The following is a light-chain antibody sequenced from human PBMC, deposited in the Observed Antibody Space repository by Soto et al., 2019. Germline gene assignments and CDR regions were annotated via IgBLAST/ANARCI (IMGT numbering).Light chain of an antibody. CDR3: QQYNDWPPWT. V-gene: IGKV3-15*01. CDR2: GAS. J-gene: IGKJ1*01. CDR1: QSVRNN. Sequence: EIVMTQSPATLSVSPGERATLSCRASQSVRNNLAWYQQKPGQAPRLLIYGASTRATGIPARFSGSGSGTDFTLTISRLQSEAFAVYYCQQYNDWPPWTFGQGTKVEIK.